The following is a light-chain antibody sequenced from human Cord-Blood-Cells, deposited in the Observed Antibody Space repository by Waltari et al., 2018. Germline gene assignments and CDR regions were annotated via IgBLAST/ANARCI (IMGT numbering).Light chain of an antibody. CDR1: QSVSSSY. V-gene: IGKV3-20*01. J-gene: IGKJ1*01. CDR3: QQYGSSPPT. CDR2: GAS. Sequence: EIVLTQSPGTLSLSPGERATLSCRPSQSVSSSYLAWYQQKPGQAPSLLIYGASSRATGIPDRFSGSGSGTDFTLTISRLEPEDFAVYYCQQYGSSPPTFGQGTKVEIK.